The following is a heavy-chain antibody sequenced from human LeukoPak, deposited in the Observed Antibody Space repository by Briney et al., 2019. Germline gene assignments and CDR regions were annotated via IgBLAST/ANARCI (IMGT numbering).Heavy chain of an antibody. Sequence: PSETLSLTCTVSGGSISSYYWSWIRQPPGKGLEWIGYIYYSGSTNYNPSLKSRVTISVDTSKNQFSLKLSSVTAADTAVYYCARVKTGSGWYGDYWGQGTLVTVSS. CDR3: ARVKTGSGWYGDY. J-gene: IGHJ4*02. D-gene: IGHD6-19*01. CDR1: GGSISSYY. CDR2: IYYSGST. V-gene: IGHV4-59*01.